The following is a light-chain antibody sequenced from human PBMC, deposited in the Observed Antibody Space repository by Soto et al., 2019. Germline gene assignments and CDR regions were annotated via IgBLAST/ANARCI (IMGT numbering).Light chain of an antibody. V-gene: IGKV3-15*01. CDR1: QSVSSN. J-gene: IGKJ1*01. CDR2: GAS. Sequence: EIVMTQSPATLSVSPGERATLSCRASQSVSSNLAWYQQKPGQAPRLLIYGASTRATGIPARFSGSGSGTEFTLTISSLQSEDFAVYYCQQYHIYSWTFGQGTTVGIK. CDR3: QQYHIYSWT.